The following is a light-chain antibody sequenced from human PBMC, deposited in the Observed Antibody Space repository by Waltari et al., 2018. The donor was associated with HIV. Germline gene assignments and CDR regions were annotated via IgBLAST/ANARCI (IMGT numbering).Light chain of an antibody. V-gene: IGLV1-47*01. CDR3: AVLDDTLGGGV. Sequence: QSVLTQPPSASGTPGQKVTLSCSGGPATIGAHFVFWFQQFPGTAPKLLIYRDDLRHSGVPARFSGSKSGTSASLTISGLRSDDEAHYFCAVLDDTLGGGVFGGGTKLTVL. CDR1: PATIGAHF. CDR2: RDD. J-gene: IGLJ2*01.